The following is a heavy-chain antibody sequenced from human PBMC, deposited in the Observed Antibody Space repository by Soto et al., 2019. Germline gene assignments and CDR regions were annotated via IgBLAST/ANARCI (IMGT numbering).Heavy chain of an antibody. D-gene: IGHD6-13*01. CDR2: IHPGDSNV. Sequence: PGESLKISCKGSGYSFVNYWIGWVRQMPGKGLEWMGIIHPGDSNVKYSPSFQGQVTISADKSITTAYLQWSSLKASDTAMYYCARQIAAAAANWFDPWGQGTLVTVSS. CDR1: GYSFVNYW. V-gene: IGHV5-51*01. J-gene: IGHJ5*02. CDR3: ARQIAAAAANWFDP.